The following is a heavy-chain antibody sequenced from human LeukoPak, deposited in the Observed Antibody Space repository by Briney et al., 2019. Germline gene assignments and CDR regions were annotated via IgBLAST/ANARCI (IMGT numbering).Heavy chain of an antibody. CDR2: IYYSGST. D-gene: IGHD1-14*01. CDR3: AVTVRGSIYNPGIDY. Sequence: SETLSLTCTVSGGSVSSSSYYWGWIRQPPGKGLEWIGSIYYSGSTYYNPSLKSRVTISVDTSKNQFSLKLNSVTAADTAVYYCAVTVRGSIYNPGIDYWGQGTLVTVSS. V-gene: IGHV4-39*01. CDR1: GGSVSSSSYY. J-gene: IGHJ4*02.